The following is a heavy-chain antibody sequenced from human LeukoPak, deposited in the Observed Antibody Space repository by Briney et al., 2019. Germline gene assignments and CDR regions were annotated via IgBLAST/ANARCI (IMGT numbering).Heavy chain of an antibody. CDR1: GVTFDDYA. J-gene: IGHJ6*03. D-gene: IGHD3-10*01. V-gene: IGHV3-48*01. Sequence: GGSLRLSCAASGVTFDDYAMHWVRQAPGKGLEWVSYISSSSSSIYYADSVKGRFTISRDNAKNSLYLQMDSLRAEDTAVYYCARLPMVRGVKRRNPRDYYYYYYMDVWGKGTTVTISS. CDR3: ARLPMVRGVKRRNPRDYYYYYYMDV. CDR2: ISSSSSSI.